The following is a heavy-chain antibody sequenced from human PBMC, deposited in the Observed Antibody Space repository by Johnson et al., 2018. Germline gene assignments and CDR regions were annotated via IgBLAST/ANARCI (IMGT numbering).Heavy chain of an antibody. D-gene: IGHD4-17*01. CDR3: ARVSRLRSLCFQH. CDR1: GFTFSDYY. Sequence: QVQLVESGGGLVKPGGSXRLSCAASGFTFSDYYMNWIRPAPGKGLEWVSYISSSGSTIYYADPVKGRFTISRDNDKNSLYLQMNSLRAEDTAVYYCARVSRLRSLCFQHWGQGILVTVSS. J-gene: IGHJ1*01. V-gene: IGHV3-11*01. CDR2: ISSSGSTI.